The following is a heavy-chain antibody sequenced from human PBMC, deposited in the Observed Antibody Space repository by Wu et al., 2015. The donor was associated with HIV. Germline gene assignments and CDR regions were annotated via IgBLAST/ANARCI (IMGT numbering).Heavy chain of an antibody. V-gene: IGHV1-2*02. D-gene: IGHD6-13*01. CDR2: INPNSGGT. Sequence: QVQLVQSGAEVKKPGASVNVSCKASGYTFTGYXIHWVRQAPGQGLEWMGWINPNSGGTKYAQKFQGRVSMTRDTSISSVYMELTRLRSDDTALYYCARVCRQQLLFDAFDIWGQGTMVTVSS. J-gene: IGHJ3*02. CDR1: GYTFTGYX. CDR3: ARVCRQQLLFDAFDI.